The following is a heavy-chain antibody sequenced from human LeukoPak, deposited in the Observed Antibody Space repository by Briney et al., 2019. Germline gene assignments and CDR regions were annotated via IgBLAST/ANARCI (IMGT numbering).Heavy chain of an antibody. CDR3: ARDSRPLYSSSWTG. V-gene: IGHV1-69*04. Sequence: GSSVKVSCKASGGTFSSYAISWVRQAPGQGLEWMGRIIPILGIANYAQKFQGRVTITADKSTSTAYMELSSLRSEDTAVYYCARDSRPLYSSSWTGWGQGTLVTVSS. CDR1: GGTFSSYA. J-gene: IGHJ4*02. CDR2: IIPILGIA. D-gene: IGHD6-13*01.